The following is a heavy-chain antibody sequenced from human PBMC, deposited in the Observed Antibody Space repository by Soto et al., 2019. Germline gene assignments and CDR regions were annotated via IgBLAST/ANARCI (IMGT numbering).Heavy chain of an antibody. V-gene: IGHV3-74*01. CDR3: ARDNWNSY. J-gene: IGHJ4*02. CDR2: IDNDGSAT. D-gene: IGHD1-1*01. Sequence: GGSLRLSCVASGFTFNIYWMHWVRQAPGKGLEWVSRIDNDGSATTYADSVKGRFTISRDNAKNTLFLRMNTLRVDDTAVYYCARDNWNSYWGQGTLVTVSS. CDR1: GFTFNIYW.